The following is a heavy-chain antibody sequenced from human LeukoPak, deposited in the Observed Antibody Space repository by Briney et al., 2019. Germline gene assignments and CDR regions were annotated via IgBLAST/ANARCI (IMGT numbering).Heavy chain of an antibody. D-gene: IGHD4-17*01. J-gene: IGHJ5*02. CDR1: GRSFSGYY. CDR3: ARADGDYVDWFDP. Sequence: SETLSLTCAVYGRSFSGYYWSWIRQPPGKGLEWIGEINHSGSTNYNPSLKSRVTISVDTSKSQFSLKLSSVTAADTAVYYCARADGDYVDWFDPWGQGTLVTVSS. CDR2: INHSGST. V-gene: IGHV4-34*01.